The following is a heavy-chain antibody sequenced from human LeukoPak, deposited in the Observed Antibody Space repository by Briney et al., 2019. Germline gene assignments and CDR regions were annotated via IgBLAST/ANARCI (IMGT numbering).Heavy chain of an antibody. D-gene: IGHD6-13*01. J-gene: IGHJ4*02. CDR3: ARSMLGSSSWYLVDY. V-gene: IGHV4-4*07. CDR1: GGSISRYY. Sequence: SETLSLTCTFSGGSISRYYCTWLRQSAGKGLEWIGRIHSGGITNYNPSLTSRITMSVDTSKNQFSLKLSSVTAADTAVYYCARSMLGSSSWYLVDYWGQGTLVTVSS. CDR2: IHSGGIT.